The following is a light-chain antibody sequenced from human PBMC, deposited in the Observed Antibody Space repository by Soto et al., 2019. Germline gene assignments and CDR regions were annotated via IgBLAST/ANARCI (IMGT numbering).Light chain of an antibody. CDR3: QQRSNWPRT. CDR1: QSVSSY. J-gene: IGKJ1*01. CDR2: DAS. V-gene: IGKV3-11*01. Sequence: EIVLTQSPATLSLSPGERATLSCRASQSVSSYLAWYQQKVGQPSRLLIYDASNRATGIPARFSGSGSGTDFTLTISSLEPEDFAVYYCQQRSNWPRTFGQGTKVEIK.